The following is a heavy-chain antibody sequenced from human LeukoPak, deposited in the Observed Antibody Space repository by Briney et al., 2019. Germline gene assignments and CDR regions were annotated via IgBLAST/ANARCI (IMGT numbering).Heavy chain of an antibody. CDR2: IRGGGETT. V-gene: IGHV3-23*01. J-gene: IGHJ4*02. D-gene: IGHD4-17*01. CDR3: ARDYADYVGYFFFDY. CDR1: GFTFNNYA. Sequence: GGSLRLSCAASGFTFNNYAMNWVRQAPGKGLEWVSSIRGGGETTYYADSAKARFTISRDNSQNTVYLQMNSLRGEDTAVYYCARDYADYVGYFFFDYWGQGTLVTVSS.